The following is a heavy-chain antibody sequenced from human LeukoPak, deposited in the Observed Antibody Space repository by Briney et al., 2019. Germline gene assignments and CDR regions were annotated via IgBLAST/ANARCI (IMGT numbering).Heavy chain of an antibody. D-gene: IGHD7-27*01. J-gene: IGHJ4*02. Sequence: PGGSLRLSCAASGFPFSDFYMTWIRQAPGKGLEWVSYISSTATTIYYADSVKGRFTISRDNAKNSLYLQMNNLRAEDTAVYYCARDRWGKYYFDYWGQGTPVTVSS. CDR1: GFPFSDFY. CDR3: ARDRWGKYYFDY. V-gene: IGHV3-11*01. CDR2: ISSTATTI.